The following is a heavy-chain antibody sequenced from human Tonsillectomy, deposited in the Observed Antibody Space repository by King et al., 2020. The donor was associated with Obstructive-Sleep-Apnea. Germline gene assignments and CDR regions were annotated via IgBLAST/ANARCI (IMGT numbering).Heavy chain of an antibody. J-gene: IGHJ6*02. CDR3: ARDRVWFGELSSHFYYYYYGMDV. V-gene: IGHV3-30*04. CDR1: GFTFSSYA. CDR2: ISYDGSNK. D-gene: IGHD3-10*01. Sequence: VQLVESGGGVVQPGRSLRLSCAASGFTFSSYAMHWVRQAPGKGLEWVAVISYDGSNKYYADSVKGRFTISRDNSKNTLYLQMNSLRAEDTAVYYCARDRVWFGELSSHFYYYYYGMDVWGQGTTVTVSS.